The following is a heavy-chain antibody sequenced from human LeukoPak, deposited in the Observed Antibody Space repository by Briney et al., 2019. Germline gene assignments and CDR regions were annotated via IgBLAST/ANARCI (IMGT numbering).Heavy chain of an antibody. Sequence: PSETLSLTCTVSGGSIRSSTYYWGWIRQPPGKGLEWIGSIYYSGSTYYNPSLKSRVTISVDTSKNQFSLKLSSVTAADTAVYYCARDEWGPRMDTVVNLGNFDYWGQGTLVTVSS. CDR1: GGSIRSSTYY. V-gene: IGHV4-39*07. J-gene: IGHJ4*02. CDR2: IYYSGST. D-gene: IGHD4-23*01. CDR3: ARDEWGPRMDTVVNLGNFDY.